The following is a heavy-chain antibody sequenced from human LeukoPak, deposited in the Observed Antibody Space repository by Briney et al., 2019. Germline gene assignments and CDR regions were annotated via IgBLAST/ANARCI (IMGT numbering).Heavy chain of an antibody. CDR3: AKGGSYSNDY. V-gene: IGHV3-30*18. J-gene: IGHJ4*02. CDR2: ISYDGSNK. Sequence: GGSLRLSCAASRFTFSSYGMHWVCQARGKGLEWVAVISYDGSNKYYADSVKGRFTISRDNSKNTLYLQMNSLRAEDTAVYYCAKGGSYSNDYWGQGALVTVSS. CDR1: RFTFSSYG. D-gene: IGHD2-15*01.